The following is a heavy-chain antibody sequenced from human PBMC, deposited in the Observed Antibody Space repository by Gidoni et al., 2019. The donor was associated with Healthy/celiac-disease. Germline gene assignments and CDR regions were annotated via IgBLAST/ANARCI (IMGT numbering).Heavy chain of an antibody. Sequence: EVQLVQSGAEVKKPGESLKLSCKGSGYRFTSYWIGWVRQMPGKGLVWMGIIYPGDSDTRYRPSVQGQVTISADKSISTADVQWSSLKASDTAMYYCARTGSGSPNLSHFDYWGQGTLVTVSS. D-gene: IGHD3-10*01. CDR1: GYRFTSYW. CDR2: IYPGDSDT. CDR3: ARTGSGSPNLSHFDY. J-gene: IGHJ4*02. V-gene: IGHV5-51*01.